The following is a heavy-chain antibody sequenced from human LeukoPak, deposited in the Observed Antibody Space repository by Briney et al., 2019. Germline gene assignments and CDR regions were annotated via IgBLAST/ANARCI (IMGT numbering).Heavy chain of an antibody. CDR2: IYHSGST. Sequence: PSETLSFTCAVSGGSISSGGYSWSWIRQPPGKGLEWIGYIYHSGSTYYNPSLKSRVTISVDRSKNQFSLKLSSVTAADTAVYYCARVGPPNAFDIWGQGTMVTVSS. CDR3: ARVGPPNAFDI. V-gene: IGHV4-30-2*01. J-gene: IGHJ3*02. CDR1: GGSISSGGYS.